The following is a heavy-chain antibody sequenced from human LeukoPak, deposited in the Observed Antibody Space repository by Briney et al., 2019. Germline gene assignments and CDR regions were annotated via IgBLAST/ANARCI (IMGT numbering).Heavy chain of an antibody. CDR3: ARDSTYYYDSGSSGPHYFDN. V-gene: IGHV3-30*01. Sequence: PGGSLRLSCAASGFTFSNYAMQWVRQAPGKGREGVSLISSGGTYEYYADSVKGRFTISRDNSKNTLYLQLNSLRAEDTAVYYCARDSTYYYDSGSSGPHYFDNWGQGTLVTVSS. CDR1: GFTFSNYA. CDR2: ISSGGTYE. D-gene: IGHD3-10*01. J-gene: IGHJ4*02.